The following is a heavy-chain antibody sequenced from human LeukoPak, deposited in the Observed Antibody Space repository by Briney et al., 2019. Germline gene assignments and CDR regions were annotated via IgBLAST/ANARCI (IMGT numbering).Heavy chain of an antibody. V-gene: IGHV4-31*03. Sequence: SETLSLPCTVSGDSISTGGYYWTWIRQHPGKGLEWIGYIYYTGSTDYNPWLSSRLNISIDTSKNQFSLKLTSVTAADTAVYYCARVRDYYDASATLDPWGQGTLVTVSS. J-gene: IGHJ5*02. CDR1: GDSISTGGYY. CDR3: ARVRDYYDASATLDP. CDR2: IYYTGST. D-gene: IGHD3-22*01.